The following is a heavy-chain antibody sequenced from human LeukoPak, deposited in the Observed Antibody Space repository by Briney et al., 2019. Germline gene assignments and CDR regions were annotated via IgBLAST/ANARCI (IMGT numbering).Heavy chain of an antibody. D-gene: IGHD6-19*01. Sequence: PSETLSLTCTVSGGSISSSSYYWGWIRQPPVKGLEWFGSIYYSGSTYYNPSLKSRVTISVDTSKNQFSLKLSSVTAADTAVYYCARLYGAVAGGGPVDVWGKGTTVTISS. J-gene: IGHJ6*04. V-gene: IGHV4-39*01. CDR2: IYYSGST. CDR1: GGSISSSSYY. CDR3: ARLYGAVAGGGPVDV.